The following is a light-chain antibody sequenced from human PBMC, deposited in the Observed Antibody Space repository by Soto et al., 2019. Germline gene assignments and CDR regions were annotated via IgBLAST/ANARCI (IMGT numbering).Light chain of an antibody. J-gene: IGKJ1*01. CDR1: QSVSSN. V-gene: IGKV3-15*01. CDR2: GAS. Sequence: EIVMTQSPATLSVSPGERATLSCRASQSVSSNLAWYQQKPGQAPRGLIYGASTRATGIPARFSGCGSGTEFTLIISSLQSEDFAVYYCQHYNNWPRTFGQGTKVEIK. CDR3: QHYNNWPRT.